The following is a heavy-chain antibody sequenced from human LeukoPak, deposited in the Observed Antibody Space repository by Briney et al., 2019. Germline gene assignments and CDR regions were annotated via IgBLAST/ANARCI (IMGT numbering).Heavy chain of an antibody. J-gene: IGHJ4*02. V-gene: IGHV3-23*01. D-gene: IGHD6-19*01. CDR2: IGGSGDKT. Sequence: GGSLLLSFAASGFPFNRNAISWVRPAPGKGLEWVSTIGGSGDKTFYSDSVKGRFTISRDNSKNMVHLQMNSLTGEDTALYYCVRRGDASSGWGDHDFWGQGALVTVSS. CDR3: VRRGDASSGWGDHDF. CDR1: GFPFNRNA.